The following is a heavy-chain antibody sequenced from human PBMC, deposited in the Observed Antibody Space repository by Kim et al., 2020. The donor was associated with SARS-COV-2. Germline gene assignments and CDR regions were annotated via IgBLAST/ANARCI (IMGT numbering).Heavy chain of an antibody. CDR3: AAQRGSGWEFDY. CDR1: GGSISSSSYY. V-gene: IGHV4-39*01. D-gene: IGHD6-19*01. CDR2: IYYSGST. J-gene: IGHJ4*02. Sequence: SETLSLTCTVSGGSISSSSYYWGWIRQPPGKGLEWIGSIYYSGSTYYNPSLKSRVTISVDTSKNQFSLKLSSVTAADTAVYYCAAQRGSGWEFDYWGQGTLVTVSS.